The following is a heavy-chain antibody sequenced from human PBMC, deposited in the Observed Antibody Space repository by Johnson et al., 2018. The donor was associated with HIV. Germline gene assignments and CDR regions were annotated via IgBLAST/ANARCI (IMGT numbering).Heavy chain of an antibody. D-gene: IGHD2-8*02. Sequence: VQLVESGGGVVQPGRSLRLSCAASGFTFSSYAMHWVRQAPGKGLEYVSAISSNGGSTYYANSVKGRFTISRDNSKNSLYLQMNSLRAEDTALYYCARDLADGYIVLVSAFDIWGQGTMVTVSS. CDR2: ISSNGGST. V-gene: IGHV3-64*01. CDR3: ARDLADGYIVLVSAFDI. J-gene: IGHJ3*02. CDR1: GFTFSSYA.